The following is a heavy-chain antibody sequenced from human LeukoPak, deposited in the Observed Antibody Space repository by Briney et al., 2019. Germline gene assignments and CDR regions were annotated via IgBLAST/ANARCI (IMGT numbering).Heavy chain of an antibody. CDR3: ARDSSSWYEDYFDY. CDR2: IYSGGST. Sequence: GGSLRLSCAASGFTFSDYYMSWIRQAPGKGLEWVSVIYSGGSTYYADSVKGRFTISRDNSKNTLYLQMNSLRAEDTAVYYCARDSSSWYEDYFDYWGQGTLVTVSS. D-gene: IGHD6-13*01. CDR1: GFTFSDYY. J-gene: IGHJ4*02. V-gene: IGHV3-53*01.